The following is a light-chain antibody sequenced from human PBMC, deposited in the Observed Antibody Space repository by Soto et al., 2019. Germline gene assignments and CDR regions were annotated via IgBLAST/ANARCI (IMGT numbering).Light chain of an antibody. V-gene: IGLV2-14*01. Sequence: QSALTQPASVSGSPGQSITISCTGTSSDVGGYNYVPWYQQHPGKAPKLMIYDVSNRPSGVSNRFSGSKSGNTASLPISGLQAEDDADYYCSSYTSSSTSVVFGGGTKLTVL. CDR2: DVS. CDR1: SSDVGGYNY. J-gene: IGLJ2*01. CDR3: SSYTSSSTSVV.